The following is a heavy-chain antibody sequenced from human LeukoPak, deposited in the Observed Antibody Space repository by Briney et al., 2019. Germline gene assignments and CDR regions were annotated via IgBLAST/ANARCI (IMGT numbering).Heavy chain of an antibody. Sequence: GASMKVSCKASGYTFTDYAISWVRQAPGQGLEWMGWISPYNGKTYYAQSFQARVSMTTDTARSTAYMDLRSLRSDDAALYFCARSLYSSGWHDLWGQGTLVTVSS. CDR2: ISPYNGKT. D-gene: IGHD6-19*01. V-gene: IGHV1-18*01. J-gene: IGHJ4*02. CDR3: ARSLYSSGWHDL. CDR1: GYTFTDYA.